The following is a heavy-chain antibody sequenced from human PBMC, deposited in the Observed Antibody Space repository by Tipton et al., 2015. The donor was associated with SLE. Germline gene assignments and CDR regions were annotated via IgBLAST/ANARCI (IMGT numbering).Heavy chain of an antibody. Sequence: LRLSCTVSGGSISSYYWSWIRQPPGKGLEWIGYIYYSGSTNYNPSLKSRVTISVDTSKNQFSLKLSSVTAADTAVYYCARGVVGARAGYGMDVWGQGTTVTVSS. V-gene: IGHV4-59*01. CDR2: IYYSGST. CDR1: GGSISSYY. J-gene: IGHJ6*02. D-gene: IGHD1-26*01. CDR3: ARGVVGARAGYGMDV.